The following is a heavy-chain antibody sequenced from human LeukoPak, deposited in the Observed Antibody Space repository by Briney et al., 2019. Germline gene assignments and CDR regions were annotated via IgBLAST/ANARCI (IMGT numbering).Heavy chain of an antibody. V-gene: IGHV1-2*02. Sequence: GASVKVSCKASGYTFTGYYMHWVRQAPGQGLEWMGWINPNSGGTNYAQKFQGRVTMTRDTSISTAYMELSRLRSDDTAVYYCARYVKNGYDTPGFDYWGQGTLVTVSS. CDR2: INPNSGGT. CDR3: ARYVKNGYDTPGFDY. CDR1: GYTFTGYY. J-gene: IGHJ4*02. D-gene: IGHD5-12*01.